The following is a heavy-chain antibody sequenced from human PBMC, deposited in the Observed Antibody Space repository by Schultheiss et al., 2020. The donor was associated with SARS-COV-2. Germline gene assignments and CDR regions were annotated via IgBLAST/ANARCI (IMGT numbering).Heavy chain of an antibody. CDR3: ARDFRYCSGGSCYQRIDY. CDR1: GGSFSGYY. V-gene: IGHV4-4*07. CDR2: VYSSGTT. J-gene: IGHJ4*02. Sequence: SETLSLTCAVYGGSFSGYYWSWIRQPAGKGLEWIGRVYSSGTTNYNPSLKSRVTISVDTSKNQFSLKLSSVTAADTAVYYCARDFRYCSGGSCYQRIDYWGQGTLVTVSS. D-gene: IGHD2-15*01.